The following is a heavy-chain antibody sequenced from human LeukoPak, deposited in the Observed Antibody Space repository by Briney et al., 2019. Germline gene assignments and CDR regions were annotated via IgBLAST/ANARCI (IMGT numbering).Heavy chain of an antibody. V-gene: IGHV3-13*04. Sequence: GGSLRLSCAASGFTFSGYDMHWVRQATGRGLEWVSAIGTVGDTHYLDSVKGRFTISRDNAKNTVYLQMNSLSAEDTAMYYCTFSSYGDHVGVDAFDIWGQGTMVTVSS. J-gene: IGHJ3*02. CDR2: IGTVGDT. D-gene: IGHD4-17*01. CDR3: TFSSYGDHVGVDAFDI. CDR1: GFTFSGYD.